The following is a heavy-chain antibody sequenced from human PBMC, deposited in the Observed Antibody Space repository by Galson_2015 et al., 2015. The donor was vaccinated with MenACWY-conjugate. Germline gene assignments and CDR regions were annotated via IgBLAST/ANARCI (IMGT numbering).Heavy chain of an antibody. CDR2: INWNGDRT. J-gene: IGHJ3*02. Sequence: SLRLSCAGSGFTFDDHGMYWVRYAPGKGLEWVSSINWNGDRTGYADSVKGRFTLSRDNAKNSLYLQMNNLRAEDTAFYHCARGVEQWLVRPSTHFDIWGQGTLLTVSS. D-gene: IGHD6-19*01. V-gene: IGHV3-20*01. CDR1: GFTFDDHG. CDR3: ARGVEQWLVRPSTHFDI.